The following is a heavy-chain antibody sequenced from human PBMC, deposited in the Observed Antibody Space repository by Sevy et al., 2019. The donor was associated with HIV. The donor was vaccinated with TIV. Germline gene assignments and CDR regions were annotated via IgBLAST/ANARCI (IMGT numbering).Heavy chain of an antibody. CDR2: ISSSSSYI. CDR1: GFTFSSYS. CDR3: ARDDSLGWLVYYFDY. Sequence: GGSLRLSCAASGFTFSSYSMNWVRQAPGKGLEWVSSISSSSSYIYYADSVKGRFTISRDNAKNSLYLQMNSLRAEDTAVYYCARDDSLGWLVYYFDYWGQGTLVTVSS. J-gene: IGHJ4*02. V-gene: IGHV3-21*01. D-gene: IGHD6-19*01.